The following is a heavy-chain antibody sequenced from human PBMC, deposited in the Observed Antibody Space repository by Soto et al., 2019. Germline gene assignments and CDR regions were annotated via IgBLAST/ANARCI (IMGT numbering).Heavy chain of an antibody. J-gene: IGHJ5*02. V-gene: IGHV3-48*01. CDR1: GFTFSSYS. D-gene: IGHD3-3*01. Sequence: PGGSLRLSCAASGFTFSSYSMNWVRQAPGKGLEWVSYISSSSSTIYYADSVKGRFTISRDNAKNSLYLQMNSLRAEDTAVYYCASNLYDFWSGYSHWFDPWGQGTLVTVSS. CDR3: ASNLYDFWSGYSHWFDP. CDR2: ISSSSSTI.